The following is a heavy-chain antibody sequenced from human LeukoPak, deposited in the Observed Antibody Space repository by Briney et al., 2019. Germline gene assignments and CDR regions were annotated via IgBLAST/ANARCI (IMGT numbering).Heavy chain of an antibody. CDR1: GYTFTSYY. V-gene: IGHV1-69*13. CDR2: IIPIFGTA. D-gene: IGHD1-7*01. Sequence: GASVKVSCKASGYTFTSYYMHWVRQAPGQGLEWMGGIIPIFGTANYAQKFQGRVTITADESTSTAYMELSSLRSEDTAVYYCASSDWNSPVGFDYWGQGTLVTVSS. J-gene: IGHJ4*02. CDR3: ASSDWNSPVGFDY.